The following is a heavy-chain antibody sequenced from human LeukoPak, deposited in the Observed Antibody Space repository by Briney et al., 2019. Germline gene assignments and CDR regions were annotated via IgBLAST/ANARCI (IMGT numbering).Heavy chain of an antibody. CDR2: IWYDGSNK. CDR3: ARGGGQHIVVVLAAILLYPMDY. CDR1: GFTFSSYG. Sequence: GGSLRLSCAASGFTFSSYGMHWVRQAPGKGLEWVAVIWYDGSNKYYADSVKGRFTISRDNSKNTLYLQMNSLRAEDTAVYYCARGGGQHIVVVLAAILLYPMDYWGQGTLVTVSS. D-gene: IGHD2-2*01. J-gene: IGHJ4*02. V-gene: IGHV3-33*01.